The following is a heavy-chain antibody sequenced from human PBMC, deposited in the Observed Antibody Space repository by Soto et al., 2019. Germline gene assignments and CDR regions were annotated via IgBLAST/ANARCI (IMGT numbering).Heavy chain of an antibody. J-gene: IGHJ5*02. CDR3: ARDDSTAMATLYPLIS. V-gene: IGHV1-69*01. CDR1: GGTFSSYA. CDR2: IIPIFGTA. Sequence: QVQLVQSGAEVKKPGSSVKVSCKASGGTFSSYAISWVRQAPGQGLEWMGGIIPIFGTANYAQKFQGRVTIPADEATSTAYMELSSLRSEDTAVDYGARDDSTAMATLYPLISWGQGTLVPVSS. D-gene: IGHD5-12*01.